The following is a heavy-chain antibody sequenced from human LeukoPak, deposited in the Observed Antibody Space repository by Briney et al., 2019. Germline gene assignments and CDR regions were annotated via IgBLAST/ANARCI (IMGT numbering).Heavy chain of an antibody. CDR1: GFTFSNYG. CDR3: AKDVLLWFGEFKTYGMDV. Sequence: PGGSLRLSCAASGFTFSNYGMHWVRQAPGKGLEWMAVISSDGSNKYYADSVKGRFTISRDNSKNTLYLQMNSLRAEDTAVCYCAKDVLLWFGEFKTYGMDVWGQGTTVTVSS. J-gene: IGHJ6*02. V-gene: IGHV3-30*18. D-gene: IGHD3-10*01. CDR2: ISSDGSNK.